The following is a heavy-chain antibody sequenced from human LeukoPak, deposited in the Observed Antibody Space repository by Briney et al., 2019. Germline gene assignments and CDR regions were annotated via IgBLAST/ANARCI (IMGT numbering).Heavy chain of an antibody. D-gene: IGHD5-12*01. V-gene: IGHV4-34*01. J-gene: IGHJ4*02. CDR2: INHSGST. Sequence: SETLSLTCAVSGASFSGYYWTWIRQSPGKGLEWIGEINHSGSTNYNPSLTRRVTMSVDTSKNQFSLNLSAATAADTAVYYCARARRGYVRLDYWGQGTLVTVSS. CDR3: ARARRGYVRLDY. CDR1: GASFSGYY.